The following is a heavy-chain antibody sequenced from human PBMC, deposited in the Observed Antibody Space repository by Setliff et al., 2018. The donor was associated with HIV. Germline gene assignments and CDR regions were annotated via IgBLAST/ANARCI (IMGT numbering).Heavy chain of an antibody. CDR3: ARAVNQNKAMVYIARWGWYSDL. V-gene: IGHV4-34*01. Sequence: SETLSLTCAVYGGSFSGYYWSWIRQPPGKGLEWIGEINHSGNTNYNPSLKSRVTISVDTSKNQFSLRLSSVTAADTAVYYCARAVNQNKAMVYIARWGWYSDLWGRGTLVTVSS. CDR1: GGSFSGYY. J-gene: IGHJ2*01. D-gene: IGHD5-18*01. CDR2: INHSGNT.